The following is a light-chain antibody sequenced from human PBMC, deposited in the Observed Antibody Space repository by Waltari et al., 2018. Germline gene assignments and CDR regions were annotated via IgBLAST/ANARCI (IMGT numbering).Light chain of an antibody. CDR3: QHRNSYPFT. V-gene: IGKV1-13*02. CDR2: DAS. CDR1: QGIGSA. J-gene: IGKJ3*01. Sequence: IQLTQSPSSLSASIGDRVTITCRASQGIGSALAWYQQKPGKPPRLLFYDASSLEGGVPSRFSGSGSGTDFTLSISSLQPEDFATYSCQHRNSYPFTFGPGTRVEIK.